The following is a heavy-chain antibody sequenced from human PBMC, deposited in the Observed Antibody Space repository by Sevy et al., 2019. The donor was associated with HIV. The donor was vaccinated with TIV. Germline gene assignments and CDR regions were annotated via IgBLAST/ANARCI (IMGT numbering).Heavy chain of an antibody. CDR1: GFSFSSYA. Sequence: GGSLRLSCAASGFSFSSYAMSWVRQTPGKGLQWVSVISGSGGSTYYADSVKGRFTIFRDNSRNTLYLQMNRLRAEDTALYYCARRPDLGVVILTGVLDVWGQGTTVTVSS. CDR2: ISGSGGST. D-gene: IGHD3-3*01. J-gene: IGHJ6*02. CDR3: ARRPDLGVVILTGVLDV. V-gene: IGHV3-23*01.